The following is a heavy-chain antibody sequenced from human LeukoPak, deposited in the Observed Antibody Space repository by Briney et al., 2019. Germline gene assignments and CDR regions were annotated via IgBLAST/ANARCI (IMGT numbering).Heavy chain of an antibody. J-gene: IGHJ5*02. CDR2: INHSGST. CDR1: GGSFSGYY. Sequence: PSETLSLTCAVYGGSFSGYYWSWIRQPPGKGLEWIGEINHSGSTNYNPSLKSRVTISVDTSKNQFSLKLSSVTAADTAVYYYARGRIAARPFDPWGQGTLVTVSS. V-gene: IGHV4-34*01. D-gene: IGHD6-6*01. CDR3: ARGRIAARPFDP.